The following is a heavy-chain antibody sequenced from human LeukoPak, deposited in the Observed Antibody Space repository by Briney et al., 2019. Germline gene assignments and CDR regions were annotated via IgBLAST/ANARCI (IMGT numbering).Heavy chain of an antibody. CDR2: INQDGSEK. D-gene: IGHD3-10*01. CDR1: GFTFISYW. V-gene: IGHV3-7*01. Sequence: PGGSLRLSCAASGFTFISYWMSWVRQAPGKGLAWVANINQDGSEKYYVDSVKGRFTISRDNARNSLHLQMNSLRAEDTAVYYCVRDSSTPDYWGQGTLVTVSS. J-gene: IGHJ4*02. CDR3: VRDSSTPDY.